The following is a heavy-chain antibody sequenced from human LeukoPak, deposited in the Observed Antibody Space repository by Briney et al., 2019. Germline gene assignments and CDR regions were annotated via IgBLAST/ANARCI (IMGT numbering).Heavy chain of an antibody. D-gene: IGHD3-10*01. J-gene: IGHJ2*01. CDR3: ARDRRGFGEISGYFDL. V-gene: IGHV4-39*07. CDR1: GGSISSSSYY. CDR2: IYYSGST. Sequence: SETLSLTCTVSGGSISSSSYYWGWIRQPPGKGLEWIGSIYYSGSTDYNPSLKSRVTISVDRSTNQFSLRLTSVTSADTAVYYCARDRRGFGEISGYFDLWGRGTLVTVSS.